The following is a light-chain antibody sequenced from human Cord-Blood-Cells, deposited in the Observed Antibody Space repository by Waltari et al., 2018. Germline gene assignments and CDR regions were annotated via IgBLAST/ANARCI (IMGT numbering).Light chain of an antibody. CDR3: SSYTSSSTHV. J-gene: IGLJ1*01. CDR2: EVS. Sequence: QPSLTPPPSVSGSPAQSTTTTSTSTTSDDGGDNYFSWYQQHPGKAPNLMIYEVSNRPSGVSNRFSGSKSGNTASLTISGLQAEDEADYYCSSYTSSSTHVFGTGTKVTVL. CDR1: TSDDGGDNY. V-gene: IGLV2-14*01.